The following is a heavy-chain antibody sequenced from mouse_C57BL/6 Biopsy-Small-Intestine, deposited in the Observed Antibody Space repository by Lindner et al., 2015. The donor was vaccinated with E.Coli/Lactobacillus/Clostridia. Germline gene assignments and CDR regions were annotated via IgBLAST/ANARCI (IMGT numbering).Heavy chain of an antibody. CDR1: GYSFTDYY. Sequence: VQLQESGPELVKPGASVKISCKASGYSFTDYYMHWVKQSHGNFLDWIGYIYPYNGLSSYNQKFKGKATLTVDKSSSTAYMELRSLTSEDSAVYYCARSEGSSGFFDYWGQGTTHSLL. V-gene: IGHV1-31*01. CDR3: ARSEGSSGFFDY. D-gene: IGHD3-2*02. J-gene: IGHJ2*01. CDR2: IYPYNGLS.